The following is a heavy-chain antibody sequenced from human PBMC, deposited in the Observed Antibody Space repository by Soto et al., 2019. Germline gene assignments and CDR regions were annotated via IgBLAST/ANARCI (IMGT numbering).Heavy chain of an antibody. J-gene: IGHJ4*02. CDR1: GFTFSSYA. D-gene: IGHD2-8*01. CDR3: AREKMVYALLDY. CDR2: ISYDGSNK. V-gene: IGHV3-30-3*01. Sequence: GGSLRLSCAASGFTFSSYAMHWVRQAPGKGLEWVAVISYDGSNKYYADSVKGRFTISRDNSKNTLYLQMNSLRAEDAAVYYCAREKMVYALLDYWGQGTLVTVS.